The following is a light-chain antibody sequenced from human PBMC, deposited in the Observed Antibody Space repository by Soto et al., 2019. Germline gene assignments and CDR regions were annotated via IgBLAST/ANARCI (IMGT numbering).Light chain of an antibody. Sequence: IVLTPSPGRLSLSPGSRFTLSGKAIPSISSSHLAWYQQRPGQAHRLLIYDASNRATGISDRFTGSGSGTDFTLTITSLDPEDFAVYDCQESHSSLRTFGQGTKVEIK. CDR3: QESHSSLRT. CDR2: DAS. V-gene: IGKV3-20*01. J-gene: IGKJ1*01. CDR1: PSISSSH.